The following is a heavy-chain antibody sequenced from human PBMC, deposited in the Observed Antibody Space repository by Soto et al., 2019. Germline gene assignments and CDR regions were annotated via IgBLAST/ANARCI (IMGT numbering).Heavy chain of an antibody. V-gene: IGHV3-33*01. D-gene: IGHD1-26*01. Sequence: GGSLRLSCAASGFTFSSYGMHWVRQAPGKGLEWVAVIWYDGSNKYYADSVKGRFTISRDNSKNTLYLQMNSLRAEDTAVYYCAREGWELLRLSRDAFDIWGQGTMVTV. J-gene: IGHJ3*02. CDR1: GFTFSSYG. CDR2: IWYDGSNK. CDR3: AREGWELLRLSRDAFDI.